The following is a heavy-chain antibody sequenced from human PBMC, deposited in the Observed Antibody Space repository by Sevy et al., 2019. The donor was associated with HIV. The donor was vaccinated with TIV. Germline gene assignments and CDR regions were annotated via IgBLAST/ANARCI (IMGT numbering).Heavy chain of an antibody. Sequence: SETLSLTCTVSGGSISSYYWSWIRQPAGKGLEWIGRIYTSGSTNYNPSLKSRVTMSVDTSKNQFSLKLSPVTAADTAVYYCARQGAFGLEWLPDYYYYGMDVWGQGTTVTVSS. CDR2: IYTSGST. CDR3: ARQGAFGLEWLPDYYYYGMDV. D-gene: IGHD3-3*01. J-gene: IGHJ6*02. V-gene: IGHV4-4*07. CDR1: GGSISSYY.